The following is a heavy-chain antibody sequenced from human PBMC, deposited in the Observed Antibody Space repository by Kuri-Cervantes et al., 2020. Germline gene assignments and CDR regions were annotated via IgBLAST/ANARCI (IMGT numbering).Heavy chain of an antibody. CDR1: SSYW. D-gene: IGHD1-26*01. Sequence: GESLKISCAAFSSYWMHWVRQAPGKGLEWVSAISGSGGSTYYADSVKGRFTISRDNSKNTLYLQMNSLRAEDTAVYYCAKDLYSGSYHSDAFDIWGQGTMVTVSS. J-gene: IGHJ3*02. CDR3: AKDLYSGSYHSDAFDI. V-gene: IGHV3-23*01. CDR2: ISGSGGST.